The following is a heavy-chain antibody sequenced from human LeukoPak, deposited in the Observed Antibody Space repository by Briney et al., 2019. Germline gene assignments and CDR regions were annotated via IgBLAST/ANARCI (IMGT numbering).Heavy chain of an antibody. D-gene: IGHD2-2*01. J-gene: IGHJ6*02. CDR2: IYSGGST. CDR3: AKDEANEYQLLFGYYYYYGTDV. V-gene: IGHV3-66*01. CDR1: GFTVSSNY. Sequence: GGSLRLSCAASGFTVSSNYMSWVRQAPGKGLEWVSVIYSGGSTYYADSVKGRFNISRDNSKNTLYLQMNSLRAEDTAVYYCAKDEANEYQLLFGYYYYYGTDVWGQGTTVTVSS.